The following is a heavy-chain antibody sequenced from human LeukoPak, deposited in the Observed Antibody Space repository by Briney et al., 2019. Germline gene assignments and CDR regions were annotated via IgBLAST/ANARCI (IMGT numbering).Heavy chain of an antibody. J-gene: IGHJ4*02. CDR2: IYSGGST. V-gene: IGHV3-66*02. D-gene: IGHD5-18*01. Sequence: PGGSLRLSCAASGFTVSSNYMSWVRQAPGKGLEWVSVIYSGGSTYYADSVKGRFTISRDNSKNTLSLQMNSLRAEDTAVYYCARDGRGDLTWIQLWSPFDYWGQGTLVTVSS. CDR1: GFTVSSNY. CDR3: ARDGRGDLTWIQLWSPFDY.